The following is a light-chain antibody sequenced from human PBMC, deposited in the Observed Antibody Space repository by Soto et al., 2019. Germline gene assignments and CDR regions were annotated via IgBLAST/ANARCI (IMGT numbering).Light chain of an antibody. V-gene: IGLV2-14*01. CDR2: EVS. Sequence: QSALTQPASVSGSPGQSITISCTGTSSDGGGYNYVSWYQQHPGKAPKLMIYEVSNRPSGVSNRFSGSKSGNTASLTISGLQAEDEADYYCSSYTSRSTVFGGGTKLTVL. J-gene: IGLJ3*02. CDR3: SSYTSRSTV. CDR1: SSDGGGYNY.